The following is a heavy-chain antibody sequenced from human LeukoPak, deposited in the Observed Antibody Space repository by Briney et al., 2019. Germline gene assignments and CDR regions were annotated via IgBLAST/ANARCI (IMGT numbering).Heavy chain of an antibody. D-gene: IGHD3-10*01. J-gene: IGHJ4*02. CDR2: IYHSGRT. Sequence: SGTLSLTCTVSGGSISSSNWWSWVRQPPGKGLEWIGEIYHSGRTNYNPSLKSRVTITVDKSKNQFSLKLSSVTAADTAVYYCARKQYYDSGNFDFWGQGTLVTVSS. CDR3: ARKQYYDSGNFDF. CDR1: GGSISSSNW. V-gene: IGHV4-4*02.